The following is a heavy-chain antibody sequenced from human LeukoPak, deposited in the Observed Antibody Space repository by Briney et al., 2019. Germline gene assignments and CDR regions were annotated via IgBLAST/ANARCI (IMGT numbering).Heavy chain of an antibody. CDR2: INHSGST. D-gene: IGHD3-22*01. V-gene: IGHV4-34*01. CDR1: GGSFSGYY. CDR3: ARDYDSSGPAGY. Sequence: SETLSLTCAVYGGSFSGYYWSWISQPPGKGLEWIGEINHSGSTNYNPSLKSRVTISVDTSKSQFSLKLSSVTAADTAVYYCARDYDSSGPAGYWGQGTLVTVSS. J-gene: IGHJ4*02.